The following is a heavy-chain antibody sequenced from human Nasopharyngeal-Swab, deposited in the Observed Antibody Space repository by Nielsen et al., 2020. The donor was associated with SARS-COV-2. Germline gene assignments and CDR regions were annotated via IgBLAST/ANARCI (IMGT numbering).Heavy chain of an antibody. CDR3: ATGPAVADQYYYYYGMDV. Sequence: ASVKVSCKASGYTFSNYYMHWVRQAPGQGLEWMGIINPSGGSTSYAQKFQGRVSMTRDTSTTTVYMELSSLRSEDTAVYYCATGPAVADQYYYYYGMDVWGQGTTVTVSS. D-gene: IGHD6-19*01. V-gene: IGHV1-46*01. CDR1: GYTFSNYY. J-gene: IGHJ6*02. CDR2: INPSGGST.